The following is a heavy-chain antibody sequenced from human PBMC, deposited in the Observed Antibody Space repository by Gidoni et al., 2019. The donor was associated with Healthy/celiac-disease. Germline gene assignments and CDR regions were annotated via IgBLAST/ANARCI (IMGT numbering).Heavy chain of an antibody. V-gene: IGHV4-61*02. J-gene: IGHJ4*02. Sequence: QVQLQESGPGLVKPSQTLSLTCTVSGGSISSGSYYWSWIRQPAGKGLEWIGRIYTSGSTNYNPSLKSRVTISVDTSKNQFSLKLSSVTAADTAVYYCAREVVGATMDTYFDYWGQGTLVTVSS. CDR2: IYTSGST. CDR1: GGSISSGSYY. CDR3: AREVVGATMDTYFDY. D-gene: IGHD1-26*01.